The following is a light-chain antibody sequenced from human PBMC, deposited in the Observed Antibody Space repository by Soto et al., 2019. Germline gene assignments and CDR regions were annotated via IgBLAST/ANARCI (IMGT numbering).Light chain of an antibody. CDR3: QQYGDRPRT. Sequence: IVMTQSPATLSVSPGERATLSCRASQSVRSSIAWYQHKPGQAPRLLIYGASTRATGIPARISGSGSGTEFTLTISSLQSEDFAVYYCQQYGDRPRTFGQGTKVDIK. V-gene: IGKV3-15*01. J-gene: IGKJ1*01. CDR1: QSVRSS. CDR2: GAS.